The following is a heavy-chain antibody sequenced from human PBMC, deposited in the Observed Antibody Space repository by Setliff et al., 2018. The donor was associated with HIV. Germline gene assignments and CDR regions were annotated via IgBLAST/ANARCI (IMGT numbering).Heavy chain of an antibody. J-gene: IGHJ4*02. Sequence: ETLSLTCTVSGASVSTIDYYWGWVRQSPRAGLEWMADIYYAGNTYYNPSLKSRATISIDTSRNQFSLKVTSLTAADTAVYYCARHSRTAVPTIDYWGQGTLVTVSS. V-gene: IGHV4-39*01. D-gene: IGHD4-17*01. CDR2: IYYAGNT. CDR1: GASVSTIDYY. CDR3: ARHSRTAVPTIDY.